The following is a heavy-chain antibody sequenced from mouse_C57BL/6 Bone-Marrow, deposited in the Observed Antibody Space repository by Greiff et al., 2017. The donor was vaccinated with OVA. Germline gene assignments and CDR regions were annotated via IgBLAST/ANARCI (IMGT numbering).Heavy chain of an antibody. CDR2: IYPGSGST. CDR1: GYTFTSYW. Sequence: VQLQQPGAELVKPGASVKMSCKASGYTFTSYWITWVKQRPGQGLEWIGDIYPGSGSTNYNEKFKSKATLTVDTSSSTAYMQLSSLTSEDSAVYYCARSGVYYGSSYRYFDVWGTGTTVTVSS. V-gene: IGHV1-55*01. D-gene: IGHD1-1*01. J-gene: IGHJ1*03. CDR3: ARSGVYYGSSYRYFDV.